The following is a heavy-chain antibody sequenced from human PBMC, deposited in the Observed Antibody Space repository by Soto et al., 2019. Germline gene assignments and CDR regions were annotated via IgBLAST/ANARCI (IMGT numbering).Heavy chain of an antibody. V-gene: IGHV3-23*01. CDR2: IGGGNDDT. CDR1: GFTFSIYA. Sequence: VGSLRLSCASSGFTFSIYAMSCVGHAPGKGLEWVSGIGGGNDDTYYADSVKGRFTISRDNSKSTLSLQMKAVRAEDTAVYYCATDRMKQHYAWDPSDVWGQGTRVTVSS. CDR3: ATDRMKQHYAWDPSDV. D-gene: IGHD1-26*01. J-gene: IGHJ6*01.